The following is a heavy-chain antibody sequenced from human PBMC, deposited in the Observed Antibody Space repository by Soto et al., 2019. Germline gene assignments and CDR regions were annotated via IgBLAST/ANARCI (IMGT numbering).Heavy chain of an antibody. CDR2: SYYSGTT. J-gene: IGHJ5*02. D-gene: IGHD1-20*01. CDR1: GASISVHSYY. CDR3: TRRYNSNDNDFDP. V-gene: IGHV4-39*01. Sequence: PSETLSLTCTVSGASISVHSYYWTWIRQPPGKGLEWIGSSYYSGTTYFNPSLKSRATISVDASKNQFSLRLTSVTAADTAIYYWTRRYNSNDNDFDPWGPGALVTVSS.